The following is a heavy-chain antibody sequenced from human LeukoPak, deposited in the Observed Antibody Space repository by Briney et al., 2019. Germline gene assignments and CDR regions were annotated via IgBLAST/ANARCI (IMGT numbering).Heavy chain of an antibody. CDR3: AKLPELGPWPPTEDFDL. J-gene: IGHJ2*01. D-gene: IGHD3-10*01. CDR1: GFTFSSYA. Sequence: PGGSLRLSCAASGFTFSSYAMSWVRQAPGKGLEWVSAISGSGGSTYYADSVKGRFTISRDNSKNTLYLQMNSLRAEDTAVYYCAKLPELGPWPPTEDFDLWGRGTLVTVSS. V-gene: IGHV3-23*01. CDR2: ISGSGGST.